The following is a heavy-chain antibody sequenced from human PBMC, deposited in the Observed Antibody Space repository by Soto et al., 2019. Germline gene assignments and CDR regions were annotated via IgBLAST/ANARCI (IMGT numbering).Heavy chain of an antibody. CDR2: IYWDDDK. Sequence: QITLNESGPTVVKPAETLTLTCTFSGFSLTTSGVGVGWIRQSPGKAPDGLESIYWDDDKRYSASLRSRLTITKDTSKNQVVLTMASVDPADTATYYCAHRILRTVFGLVTTTAIYFDFWGQGTPVVVSS. D-gene: IGHD3-3*01. V-gene: IGHV2-5*02. J-gene: IGHJ4*02. CDR1: GFSLTTSGVG. CDR3: AHRILRTVFGLVTTTAIYFDF.